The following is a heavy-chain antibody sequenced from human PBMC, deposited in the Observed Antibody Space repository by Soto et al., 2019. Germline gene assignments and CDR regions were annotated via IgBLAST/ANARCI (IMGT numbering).Heavy chain of an antibody. J-gene: IGHJ4*02. CDR1: GDSLTRNS. CDR3: ARTLSGGFDY. V-gene: IGHV4-59*01. Sequence: QVQLQESGPGLVKPSETLSLTCTVSGDSLTRNSWIWIRQSPGKGLEWLAFIHNGRTTNYNPSLVGRVSISVDTSKSQLSLNLNSVTAAYTAVYYCARTLSGGFDYWGQGTLVTVSS. CDR2: IHNGRTT.